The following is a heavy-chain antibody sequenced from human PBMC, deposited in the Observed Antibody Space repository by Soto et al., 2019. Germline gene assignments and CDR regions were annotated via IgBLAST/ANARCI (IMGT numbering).Heavy chain of an antibody. CDR1: VDSIISYY. J-gene: IGHJ4*02. D-gene: IGHD3-22*01. CDR3: ARSAFGPYDSSGYYDY. V-gene: IGHV4-59*01. CDR2: IHYTGYS. Sequence: PSETLSLTCTFSVDSIISYYWTWIRQPPGKGLEWIGSIHYTGYSNYSPSLKSRVIMSVDTSKEQFSLSLTSVTAADTAVYYCARSAFGPYDSSGYYDYWGQGILVTVSS.